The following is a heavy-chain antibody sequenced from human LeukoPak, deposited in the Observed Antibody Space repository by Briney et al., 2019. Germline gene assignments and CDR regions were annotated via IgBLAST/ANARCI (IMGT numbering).Heavy chain of an antibody. D-gene: IGHD1-26*01. J-gene: IGHJ4*02. Sequence: ASVKVSCKASGYTFTSYGISWVRQAPGQGLEWMGWISGYNGNTNYAQKLQGRVTMTTDTSTSTAYMELRSLRSDDTAVYYCARDHDAEWEPAFVNYWGQGTLVTVSS. V-gene: IGHV1-18*01. CDR1: GYTFTSYG. CDR2: ISGYNGNT. CDR3: ARDHDAEWEPAFVNY.